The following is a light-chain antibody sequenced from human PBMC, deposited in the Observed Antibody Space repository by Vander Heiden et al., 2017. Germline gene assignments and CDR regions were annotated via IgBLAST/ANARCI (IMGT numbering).Light chain of an antibody. J-gene: IGKJ4*01. Sequence: EIVLTQSPGTLSLSPGERATLSCRASQSISSTYLAWYQQKPGQAPRLLIYGASSRATGIPDRFSGSGSGTDFTLTITRLEPEDFAVYYCKQYNTSPPLTFGGGTKVEIK. CDR2: GAS. V-gene: IGKV3-20*01. CDR1: QSISSTY. CDR3: KQYNTSPPLT.